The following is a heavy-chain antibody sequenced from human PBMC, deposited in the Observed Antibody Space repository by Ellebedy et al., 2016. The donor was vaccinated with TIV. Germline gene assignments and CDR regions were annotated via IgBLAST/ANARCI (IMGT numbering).Heavy chain of an antibody. J-gene: IGHJ4*02. CDR3: ARGDEVPAAKLDY. CDR2: INPNSGGT. D-gene: IGHD2-2*01. V-gene: IGHV1-2*02. CDR1: GYTFTGYY. Sequence: AASVKVSCKASGYTFTGYYMHWVRQAPGQGLEWMGWINPNSGGTNYAQKFQGRVTMTRDTSTSTVYMELSSLRSEDTAVYYCARGDEVPAAKLDYWGQGTLVTVSS.